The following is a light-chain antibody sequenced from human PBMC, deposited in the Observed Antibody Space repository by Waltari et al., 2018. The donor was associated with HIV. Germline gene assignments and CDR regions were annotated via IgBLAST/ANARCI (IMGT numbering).Light chain of an antibody. V-gene: IGKV3-20*01. J-gene: IGKJ4*01. CDR1: HSLSSSP. Sequence: EIVVTQSPGTLSVFPGEKAIIPFRISHSLSSSPLTWYQRKPGQAPRLLSYAASSRATGIPDRFSGSGSGTAFTLTIRRLEPEDFAVYHCLQYAHSRLTLGAGTKVEIK. CDR2: AAS. CDR3: LQYAHSRLT.